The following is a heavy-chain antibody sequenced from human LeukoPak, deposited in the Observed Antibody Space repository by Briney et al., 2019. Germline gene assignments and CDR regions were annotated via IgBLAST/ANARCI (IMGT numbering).Heavy chain of an antibody. CDR2: IIPIFGTA. CDR1: GGTFSSYA. CDR3: ARDSYSSGWSPGGAFDI. J-gene: IGHJ3*02. D-gene: IGHD6-19*01. Sequence: ASVKVSCKASGGTFSSYAISWVRQAPGQVLEWMGGIIPIFGTANYAQKFQGRVTITADESTSTAYMELSSLRSEDTAVYYCARDSYSSGWSPGGAFDIWGQGTMVTVSS. V-gene: IGHV1-69*13.